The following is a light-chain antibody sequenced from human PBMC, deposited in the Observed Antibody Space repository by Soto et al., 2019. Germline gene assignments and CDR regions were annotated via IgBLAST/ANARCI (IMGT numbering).Light chain of an antibody. CDR2: DAS. V-gene: IGKV1-33*01. J-gene: IGKJ1*01. CDR1: QGINKN. Sequence: DIQMTQSPSSLSAPVGDRVSPTWHACQGINKNLIWYQQKPGKAPKLLIYDASDLETGVSSRFSGSGYGTDFTLTITSLQTDDFGTYHCQQYDVHPKTFGQGTKVDIK. CDR3: QQYDVHPKT.